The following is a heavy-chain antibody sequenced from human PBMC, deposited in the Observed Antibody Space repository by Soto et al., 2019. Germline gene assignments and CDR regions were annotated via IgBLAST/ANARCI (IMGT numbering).Heavy chain of an antibody. CDR2: ILPVFGTA. J-gene: IGHJ6*02. V-gene: IGHV1-69*01. CDR1: GGTFSSFL. Sequence: QVQLVQSGAEVKTPGSSVKVSCKASGGTFSSFLMGWVRQAPGQGLEWMGGILPVFGTATYAQKFQGRVTITADDSTSTVYMELSGLKSEDTAVYYCILDCTSMSCYGYLGVDVWGQGTTVTVSS. D-gene: IGHD2-2*01. CDR3: ILDCTSMSCYGYLGVDV.